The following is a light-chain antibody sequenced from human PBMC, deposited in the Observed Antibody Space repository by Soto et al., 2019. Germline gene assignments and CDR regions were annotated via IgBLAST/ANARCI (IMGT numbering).Light chain of an antibody. J-gene: IGKJ3*01. CDR1: QSVSST. Sequence: EIVMTQSPATLSVSPGARATLSCRASQSVSSTLAWYQQKPGQAPRLLIYGASTRATGIPARFSGSGSGTEVTLTIISMQSEDFAVYYCQQYNNWTDDITFGPGTKVDIK. CDR3: QQYNNWTDDIT. CDR2: GAS. V-gene: IGKV3D-15*01.